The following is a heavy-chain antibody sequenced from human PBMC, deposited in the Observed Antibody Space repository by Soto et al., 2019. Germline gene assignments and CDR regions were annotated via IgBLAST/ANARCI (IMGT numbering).Heavy chain of an antibody. J-gene: IGHJ4*02. D-gene: IGHD3-16*02. Sequence: SETLSLTCTISGGSISTYYWIWILQPAGKGLEWIGRIYISGSTNYNPSLKSRVTVSVDTSKNQFSLKLSSVTAADTAVYYCARDTYYDSVWGSYRHHFDYWGQGTLVTVSS. CDR1: GGSISTYY. V-gene: IGHV4-4*07. CDR2: IYISGST. CDR3: ARDTYYDSVWGSYRHHFDY.